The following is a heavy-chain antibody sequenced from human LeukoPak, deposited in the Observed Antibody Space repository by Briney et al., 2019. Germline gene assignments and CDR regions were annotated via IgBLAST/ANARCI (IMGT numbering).Heavy chain of an antibody. CDR3: VRVNDILTGYPIDY. J-gene: IGHJ4*02. CDR1: GYTFTGYY. CDR2: INPNSGGT. D-gene: IGHD3-9*01. Sequence: ASVKVSCKASGYTFTGYYMHWVRQAPGQGLEWMGWINPNSGGTNNAQKFQGRVAMTRDTSISTAYMELSRLRSDDAAVYYCVRVNDILTGYPIDYWGQGTLVTVSS. V-gene: IGHV1-2*02.